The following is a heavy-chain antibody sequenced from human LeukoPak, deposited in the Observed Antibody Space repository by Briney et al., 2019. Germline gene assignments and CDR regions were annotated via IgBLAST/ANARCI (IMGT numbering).Heavy chain of an antibody. CDR3: ARTLLRFFRLYYSYGMDV. Sequence: PSETLSLTCAVYGGSFSGYYWSWIRQPPGKGLEWIGEINHSGSTNYNPSLKSRVTISLDTSKNKFSLTLSSVTAADTAVYYCARTLLRFFRLYYSYGMDVWGQGTTVTVSS. J-gene: IGHJ6*02. CDR2: INHSGST. D-gene: IGHD3-3*01. CDR1: GGSFSGYY. V-gene: IGHV4-34*01.